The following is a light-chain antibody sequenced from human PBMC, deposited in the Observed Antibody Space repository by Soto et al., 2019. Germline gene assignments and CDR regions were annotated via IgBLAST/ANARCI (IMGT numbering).Light chain of an antibody. Sequence: DIEMTQSPYTLSASVGDRVTITCRASQGISTWLAWYQQKPGTAPKLLVYDASSLASGVPPRFRGSGSRTEFTLTINSLQPHDYATYYCQQYSSYSRTFGQGAKVDIK. V-gene: IGKV1-5*01. CDR1: QGISTW. J-gene: IGKJ1*01. CDR3: QQYSSYSRT. CDR2: DAS.